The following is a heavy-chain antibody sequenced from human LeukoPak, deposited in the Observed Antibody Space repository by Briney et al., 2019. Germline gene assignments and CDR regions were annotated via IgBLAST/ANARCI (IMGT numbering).Heavy chain of an antibody. Sequence: SETLSLTCTVSGGPRSSGSYYWSWIRQPAGKGLEWIGRIYASGGTNYNPSLRNRVTISVDTSKNQFSLKLRSVTAAVTAVYYCASSQAGDFDYWGQGTLVTVSS. CDR2: IYASGGT. D-gene: IGHD6-13*01. CDR1: GGPRSSGSYY. V-gene: IGHV4-61*02. CDR3: ASSQAGDFDY. J-gene: IGHJ4*02.